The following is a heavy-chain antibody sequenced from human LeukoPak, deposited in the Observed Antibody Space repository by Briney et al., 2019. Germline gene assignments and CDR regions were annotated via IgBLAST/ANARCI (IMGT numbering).Heavy chain of an antibody. CDR3: AREAVCSSTSCYARNWFDP. CDR2: ISAYNGNT. J-gene: IGHJ5*02. D-gene: IGHD2-2*01. V-gene: IGHV1-18*01. CDR1: GYTFTSYG. Sequence: GASVKVSCKASGYTFTSYGISWVRQAPGQGLEWMGWISAYNGNTNYAQKLQGRVTMTTDTSTSTAYMELRSLRSDDTAVYYCAREAVCSSTSCYARNWFDPWGQGTLVTVSS.